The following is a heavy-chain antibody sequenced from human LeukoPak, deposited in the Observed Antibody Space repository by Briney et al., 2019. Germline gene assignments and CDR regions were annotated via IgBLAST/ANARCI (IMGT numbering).Heavy chain of an antibody. CDR3: ARKFLGSRGYYLDY. D-gene: IGHD3-10*01. CDR1: GYTFTSYD. J-gene: IGHJ4*02. CDR2: MNPNTGNT. Sequence: EASVKVSCKASGYTFTSYDINWVRQATGQGLEWMGWMNPNTGNTGYAQKFQGRVTMTRDTSISTAYMELSSLRSDDTAVYYCARKFLGSRGYYLDYWGQGTLVTVSS. V-gene: IGHV1-8*01.